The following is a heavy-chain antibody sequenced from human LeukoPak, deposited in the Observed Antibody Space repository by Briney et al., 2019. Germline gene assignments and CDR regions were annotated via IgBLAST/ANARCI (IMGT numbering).Heavy chain of an antibody. V-gene: IGHV4-39*07. J-gene: IGHJ1*01. CDR1: GGSISSSSYY. CDR3: ARAVDSSAFSAFQH. D-gene: IGHD3-22*01. Sequence: RPSETLSLTCTVSGGSISSSSYYWGWIRQPPGKGLEWIGSIYYSGSTYYNPSLKSRVTISVDTSKNQFSLKLNSVTAADTAVYYCARAVDSSAFSAFQHWGQGTLVTVSS. CDR2: IYYSGST.